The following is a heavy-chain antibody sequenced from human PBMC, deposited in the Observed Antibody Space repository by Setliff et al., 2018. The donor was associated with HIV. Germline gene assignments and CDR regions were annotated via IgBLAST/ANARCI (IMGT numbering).Heavy chain of an antibody. V-gene: IGHV1-18*01. Sequence: ASVKVSCKASGYTFSNYGISWMRQAPGQGLEWLGWISAYNGNTNYAQIVQDRVTLTTDTFTNTAYMELRSLRSDDTAVYYCTRVLSVTMIRGAHGYWGQGTLVTVSS. CDR2: ISAYNGNT. D-gene: IGHD3-10*01. J-gene: IGHJ4*02. CDR3: TRVLSVTMIRGAHGY. CDR1: GYTFSNYG.